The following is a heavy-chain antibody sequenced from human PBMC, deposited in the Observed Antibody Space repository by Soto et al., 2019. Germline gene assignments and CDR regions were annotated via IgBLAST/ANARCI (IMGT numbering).Heavy chain of an antibody. Sequence: VHLMESGGGLVQPGESLRLSCAASGLTVSSGHTQWVRQAPGKGLEWVSEISAGGIIHYLDSVKGRFTISRDDSRSTVYLQMNSLRVEDTAMYYCARALPGYGGFDYWGQGTLVTVSS. CDR2: ISAGGII. J-gene: IGHJ4*02. V-gene: IGHV3-66*01. CDR1: GLTVSSGH. D-gene: IGHD6-13*01. CDR3: ARALPGYGGFDY.